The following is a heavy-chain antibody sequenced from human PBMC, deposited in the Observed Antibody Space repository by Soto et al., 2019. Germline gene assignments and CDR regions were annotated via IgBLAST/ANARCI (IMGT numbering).Heavy chain of an antibody. CDR3: ARHLLPQSSKYSSGWYQHSRYYFDE. D-gene: IGHD6-19*01. V-gene: IGHV4-59*08. CDR1: GASTSKYY. J-gene: IGHJ4*02. CDR2: IYYSGST. Sequence: PSETLSLTCTVSGASTSKYYWSWIRQPPGKGLEWIGYIYYSGSTSYNPSLKSRVTMSVDTSDNQFSLKLSSVTAADTAVYYCARHLLPQSSKYSSGWYQHSRYYFDEWGQGTLVTVSS.